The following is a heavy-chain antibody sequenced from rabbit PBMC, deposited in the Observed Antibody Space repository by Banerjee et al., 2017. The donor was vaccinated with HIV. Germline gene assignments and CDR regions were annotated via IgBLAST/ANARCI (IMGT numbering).Heavy chain of an antibody. CDR2: ITGSGNT. CDR3: ARGNDWAFKL. V-gene: IGHV1S45*01. CDR1: GFSFSSAYD. D-gene: IGHD2-1*01. J-gene: IGHJ4*01. Sequence: QEQLVESGGGLVQPGASLTLTCTASGFSFSSAYDMCWVRQAPGKGLEWIACITGSGNTYYASWAKGRFTISKTSSTTVTLQMTSLTAADTATYFCARGNDWAFKLWGPGTLVTVS.